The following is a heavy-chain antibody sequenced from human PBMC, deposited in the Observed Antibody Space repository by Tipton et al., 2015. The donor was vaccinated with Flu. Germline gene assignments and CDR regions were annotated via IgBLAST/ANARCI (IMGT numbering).Heavy chain of an antibody. CDR1: GYTFTGYY. V-gene: IGHV1-2*02. D-gene: IGHD2-2*01. Sequence: QLVQSGAEVKKPGASVKVSCKASGYTFTGYYMHWVRQAPGQGLEWMGWINPNSGGTNYAQKFQGRVTMTRDTSISTAYMELSRLRSDDTAVYYCARGGVIMYCSSTSCYYNWFDPWGQGTLVTVSS. CDR3: ARGGVIMYCSSTSCYYNWFDP. CDR2: INPNSGGT. J-gene: IGHJ5*02.